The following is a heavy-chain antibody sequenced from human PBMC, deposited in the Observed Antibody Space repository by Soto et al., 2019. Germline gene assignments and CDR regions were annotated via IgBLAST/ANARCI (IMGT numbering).Heavy chain of an antibody. CDR1: GGSVSSGSYY. J-gene: IGHJ4*02. D-gene: IGHD2-15*01. CDR3: AKGYCSGGSCYGFDY. Sequence: PSETLSLTCTVSGGSVSSGSYYWSWIRQPPGKGLAWIGYIYYSGSTNYNPSLKTRLSISLDTSKNQFSLKLSSVTAADTAVYYCAKGYCSGGSCYGFDYWGQGTLVTVSS. V-gene: IGHV4-61*01. CDR2: IYYSGST.